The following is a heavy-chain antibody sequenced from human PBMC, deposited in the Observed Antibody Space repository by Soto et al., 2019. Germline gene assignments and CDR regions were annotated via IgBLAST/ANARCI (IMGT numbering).Heavy chain of an antibody. CDR1: GYTFTTFW. D-gene: IGHD2-2*01. V-gene: IGHV5-10-1*01. J-gene: IGHJ5*02. CDR3: ARLYFSSSTCDSWFDP. Sequence: GESLKISCTGFGYTFTTFWISWVRQMPGRGLEWMGRIDPRDSYTNYSPSFQGHVTISADKSVSTAYLQWGSLKASDTAMYYCARLYFSSSTCDSWFDPWGQGTLVTVSS. CDR2: IDPRDSYT.